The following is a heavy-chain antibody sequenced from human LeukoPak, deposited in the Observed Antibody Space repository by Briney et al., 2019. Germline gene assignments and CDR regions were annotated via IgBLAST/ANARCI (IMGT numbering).Heavy chain of an antibody. CDR1: GFTFTNAW. D-gene: IGHD1-20*01. CDR2: IKSKADGETI. J-gene: IGHJ4*02. CDR3: STLTSRGLSDS. Sequence: GGSLRLSCAASGFTFTNAWMNWVRQAPGKGLEWVGRIKSKADGETIDYAAPVKGRFTFSRDDSKNVLYLQMNSLKSEDTAVYYCSTLTSRGLSDSWGQGTLVTVSS. V-gene: IGHV3-15*07.